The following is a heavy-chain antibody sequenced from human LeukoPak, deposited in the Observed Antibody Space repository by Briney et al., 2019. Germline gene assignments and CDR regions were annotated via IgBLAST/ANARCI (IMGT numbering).Heavy chain of an antibody. Sequence: SETLSLTCTVSGGSISSYYWSWIRQPPGKGLEWIGYIYYSGSTNYNPSLKSRVTISVDTSKNQFSLKLSSVTAADTAVYYCARVRVDTAMVWDYWGQGTLVTVSS. J-gene: IGHJ4*02. CDR3: ARVRVDTAMVWDY. V-gene: IGHV4-59*01. D-gene: IGHD5-18*01. CDR1: GGSISSYY. CDR2: IYYSGST.